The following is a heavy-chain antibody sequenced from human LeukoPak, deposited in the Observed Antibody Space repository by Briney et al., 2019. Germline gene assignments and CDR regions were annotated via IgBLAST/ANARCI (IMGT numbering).Heavy chain of an antibody. CDR1: GGTFSSYA. CDR3: AREVVPAAIEFGFDY. CDR2: IIPIFGIA. V-gene: IGHV1-69*04. D-gene: IGHD2-2*02. Sequence: SVKVSCKASGGTFSSYAISWVRQAPGQGLEWMGRIIPIFGIANYAQKFEGRVTIDADKSTSTAYMELSSLRSEDTAVYYCAREVVPAAIEFGFDYWGQGTLVTVSS. J-gene: IGHJ4*02.